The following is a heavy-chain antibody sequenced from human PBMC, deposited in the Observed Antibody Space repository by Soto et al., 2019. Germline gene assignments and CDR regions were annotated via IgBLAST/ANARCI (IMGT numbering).Heavy chain of an antibody. D-gene: IGHD6-19*01. CDR1: GGSISSYY. CDR2: IYYSGST. V-gene: IGHV4-59*01. J-gene: IGHJ4*02. CDR3: ARAWQYSSGFFDY. Sequence: QVQLQESGPGLVKPSETLSLTCTVSGGSISSYYWSWIRQPPGKGLEWIGYIYYSGSTNYNPSLKSRVTISVDTSKNQFSLKLNSVTAADTAVYYCARAWQYSSGFFDYWGQGTLVTVSS.